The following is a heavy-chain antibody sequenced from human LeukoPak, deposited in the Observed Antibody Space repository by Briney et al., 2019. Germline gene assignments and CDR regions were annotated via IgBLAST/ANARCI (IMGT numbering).Heavy chain of an antibody. J-gene: IGHJ1*01. CDR2: INWTGGST. D-gene: IGHD3-22*01. CDR1: GLTSAHYR. CDR3: ARDFSSSGYYHEYFQY. Sequence: PGGSLRLSCAPSGLTSAHYRMNWARQAPGKGLEWVSGINWTGGSTRYADSVKGRFTVSRDNAKNSLYLQMNSLSAEDTALYYCARDFSSSGYYHEYFQYCGQGTLVIVSS. V-gene: IGHV3-20*04.